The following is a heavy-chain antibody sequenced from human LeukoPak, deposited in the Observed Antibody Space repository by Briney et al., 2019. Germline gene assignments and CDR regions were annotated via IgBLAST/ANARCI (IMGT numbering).Heavy chain of an antibody. CDR2: IKQDGSEK. J-gene: IGHJ3*01. D-gene: IGHD2-2*01. V-gene: IGHV3-7*02. CDR3: VRFSSTWYSSFDL. Sequence: GGSLRLSCAASGFTFSNHAMSWVRQAPGKGLEWVANIKQDGSEKYYVDSVKGRFTISRDNAKNSLYLQMNSLRAEDTALYYCVRFSSTWYSSFDLCGQGTMVTVSS. CDR1: GFTFSNHA.